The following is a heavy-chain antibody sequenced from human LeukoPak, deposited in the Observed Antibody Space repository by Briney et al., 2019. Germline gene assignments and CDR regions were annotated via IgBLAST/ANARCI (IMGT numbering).Heavy chain of an antibody. J-gene: IGHJ4*02. V-gene: IGHV1-69*04. Sequence: SVKVSCKASGGTFSSYAISWVRQAPGQGLEWMGRIIPILGIANYAQKFQGRVTITADKSTSTAYMELSSLRSEDTAVYYCARENLSSDYGGNSGCDYWGQGTLVTVSS. CDR2: IIPILGIA. D-gene: IGHD4-23*01. CDR1: GGTFSSYA. CDR3: ARENLSSDYGGNSGCDY.